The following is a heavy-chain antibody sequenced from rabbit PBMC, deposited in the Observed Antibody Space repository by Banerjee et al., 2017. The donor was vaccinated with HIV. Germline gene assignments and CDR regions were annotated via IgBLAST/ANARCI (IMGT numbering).Heavy chain of an antibody. CDR3: ARSSLSGVIGYGLSL. D-gene: IGHD6-1*01. J-gene: IGHJ4*01. CDR1: GFSFSSIYW. CDR2: INAASSSST. V-gene: IGHV1S45*01. Sequence: QEQLVESGGGLVKPEGSLTLTCTASGFSFSSIYWICWVRQAPGKGLEWIACINAASSSSTNYASWAKGRFTISKTSSTMVTLQMTSLTAADTATYFCARSSLSGVIGYGLSLWGPGTLVTVS.